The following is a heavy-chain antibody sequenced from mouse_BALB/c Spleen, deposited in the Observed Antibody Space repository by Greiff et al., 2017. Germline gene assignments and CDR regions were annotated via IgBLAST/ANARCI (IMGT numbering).Heavy chain of an antibody. CDR2: INPSNGGT. Sequence: QVQLKESGAELVKPGASVKLSCKASGYTFTSYYMYWVKQRPGQGLEWIGEINPSNGGTNFNEKFKSKATLTVDKSSSTAYMQLSSMTSEDSAVYYCTRRGYGYGYYAMDYWGQGTSVTVSS. CDR3: TRRGYGYGYYAMDY. CDR1: GYTFTSYY. V-gene: IGHV1S81*02. J-gene: IGHJ4*01. D-gene: IGHD2-2*01.